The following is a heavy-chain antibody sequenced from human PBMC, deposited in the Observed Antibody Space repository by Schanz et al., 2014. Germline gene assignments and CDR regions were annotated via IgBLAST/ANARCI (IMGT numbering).Heavy chain of an antibody. V-gene: IGHV1-18*04. CDR1: AYTFTSYG. D-gene: IGHD1-26*01. Sequence: QVQLVQSGGEVKTPGASVKVSCKASAYTFTSYGISWVRQAPGQGLEWMGYISGYNGNTNYAPKVQDRVTMTTDTSTSTVYMELRSLRSDDTAVYYCARDRDQWDGNFCDFWGQGTLVTVSS. CDR3: ARDRDQWDGNFCDF. CDR2: ISGYNGNT. J-gene: IGHJ4*02.